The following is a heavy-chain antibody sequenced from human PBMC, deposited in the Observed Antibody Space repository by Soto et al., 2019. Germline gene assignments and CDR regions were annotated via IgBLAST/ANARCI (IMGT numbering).Heavy chain of an antibody. CDR3: ATMGRGYYYDY. J-gene: IGHJ4*02. V-gene: IGHV3-21*01. CDR1: GFTFSRYS. Sequence: EVQLVESGGGLVKPGGSLRLSCAASGFTFSRYSMNWVRQAPGKGLEWVSSISSGRTYTDYADSVKGRFTISGDNAKNSLYLQMNSLRAEDTAVYYCATMGRGYYYDYWGQGTLVTVSS. D-gene: IGHD3-22*01. CDR2: ISSGRTYT.